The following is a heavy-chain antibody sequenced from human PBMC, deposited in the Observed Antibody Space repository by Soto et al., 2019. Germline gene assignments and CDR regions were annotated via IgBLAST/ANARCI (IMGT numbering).Heavy chain of an antibody. CDR2: VFYTGFT. V-gene: IGHV4-39*01. CDR1: GASISGSYYY. D-gene: IGHD1-20*01. CDR3: ATSQKGYNWNYFDH. Sequence: KTSETLSLTCAVSGASISGSYYYWAWLWQSPGKGPEWIGSVFYTGFTSYNPSLESRVSVSVDTSKSQFSLKLSAVTAADTAVYYCATSQKGYNWNYFDHWGQGALVTVSS. J-gene: IGHJ4*02.